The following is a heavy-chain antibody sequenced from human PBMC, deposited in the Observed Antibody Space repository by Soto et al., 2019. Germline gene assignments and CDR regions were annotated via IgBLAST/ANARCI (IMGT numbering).Heavy chain of an antibody. CDR2: IYYSGST. V-gene: IGHV4-39*01. Sequence: PSETLSLTCTVSGGSISSSSYYWGWIRQPPGKGLEWIGSIYYSGSTYYNPSLKSRVTISVDTSKNQFSLKLSSVTAADTAVYYCARHGALRRLHYFDYWGQGTLVTVS. D-gene: IGHD6-25*01. CDR1: GGSISSSSYY. CDR3: ARHGALRRLHYFDY. J-gene: IGHJ4*02.